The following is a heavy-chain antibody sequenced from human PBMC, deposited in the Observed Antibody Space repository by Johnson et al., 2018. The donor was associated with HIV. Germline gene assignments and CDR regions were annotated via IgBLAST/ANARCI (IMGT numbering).Heavy chain of an antibody. CDR2: ISYDGSNK. J-gene: IGHJ3*01. V-gene: IGHV3-30*18. Sequence: QVQLVESGGGVVQPGRSLRLSCAASRFTFSSYAMHWVRQAPGKGLEWVAVISYDGSNKYYADSVKGRFTISRDNSKNTLYLQMNSLRPEDTAVYYCAKHNGVDSSWRFDAFDLGGPGTMVSVSS. CDR1: RFTFSSYA. D-gene: IGHD6-13*01. CDR3: AKHNGVDSSWRFDAFDL.